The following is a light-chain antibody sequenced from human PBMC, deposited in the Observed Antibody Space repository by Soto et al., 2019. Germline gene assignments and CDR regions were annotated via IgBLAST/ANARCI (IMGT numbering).Light chain of an antibody. CDR1: QSVSNSY. V-gene: IGKV3-20*01. CDR3: QQYEKSPYA. Sequence: EIVLTQSPGTLSLSPGERATLSCRASQSVSNSYLAWYQQKPGQAPRLLFYGASTRATGIPDRFSGSGSGTDFTLTISRLEPEDLAVYYCQQYEKSPYAVGQGTKLDIK. J-gene: IGKJ2*01. CDR2: GAS.